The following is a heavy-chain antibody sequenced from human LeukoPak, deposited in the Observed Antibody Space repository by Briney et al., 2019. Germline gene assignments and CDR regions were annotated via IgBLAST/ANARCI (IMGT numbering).Heavy chain of an antibody. CDR3: AKATGYSYGYDFDY. CDR1: GFTFISYA. J-gene: IGHJ4*02. Sequence: LGGSLRLSCAASGFTFISYAMSWVRQAPGKGLEWVSAISGSGGSTYYADSVKGRFTISRDNSKNTLYLQMNSLRAEDTAVYYCAKATGYSYGYDFDYWGQGTLVTVSS. V-gene: IGHV3-23*01. D-gene: IGHD5-18*01. CDR2: ISGSGGST.